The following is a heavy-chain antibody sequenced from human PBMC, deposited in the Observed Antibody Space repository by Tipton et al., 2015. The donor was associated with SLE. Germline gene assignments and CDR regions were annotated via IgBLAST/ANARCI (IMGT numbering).Heavy chain of an antibody. Sequence: TLSLTCTVSGGSISNYYWSWIRQPPGKGLEWIGYIYHSGSTYYNPSLESRVTISVDRSKNQFSLNLNSVTAADTAVYYCAREDYSNFYFDYWGQGTLVTVSS. CDR2: IYHSGST. J-gene: IGHJ4*02. CDR1: GGSISNYY. V-gene: IGHV4-59*12. D-gene: IGHD4-11*01. CDR3: AREDYSNFYFDY.